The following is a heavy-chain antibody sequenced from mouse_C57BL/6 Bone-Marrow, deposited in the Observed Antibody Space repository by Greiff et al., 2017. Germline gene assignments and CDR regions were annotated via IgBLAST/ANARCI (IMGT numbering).Heavy chain of an antibody. V-gene: IGHV3-6*01. CDR1: GYSITSGYY. J-gene: IGHJ3*01. D-gene: IGHD2-4*01. CDR3: ARGSGLRPFAY. CDR2: ISYDGNN. Sequence: ESGPGLVKPSQSLSLTCSVTGYSITSGYYWNWIRQFPGNKLEWMGYISYDGNNNYNPSLKNRISFTRYTSKNQLFLKLNSVTTEDTATYYCARGSGLRPFAYGGQGTLVTVSA.